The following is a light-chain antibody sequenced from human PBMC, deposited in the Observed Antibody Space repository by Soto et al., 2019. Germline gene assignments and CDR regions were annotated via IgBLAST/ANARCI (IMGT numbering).Light chain of an antibody. Sequence: QSVLTQPPSVSGAPGQRVTMSGTGSSSNIGAGYDVHWYQQLPGTAPKLLIYANSNRPSGVPDRFSGSKSGTSASLAITGLQAEDEADYYCQSYDSSLSGVVFGGGTKLTVL. CDR2: ANS. CDR3: QSYDSSLSGVV. V-gene: IGLV1-40*01. J-gene: IGLJ2*01. CDR1: SSNIGAGYD.